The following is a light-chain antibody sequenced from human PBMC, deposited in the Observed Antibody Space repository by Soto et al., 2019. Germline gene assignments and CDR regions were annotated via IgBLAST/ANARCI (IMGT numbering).Light chain of an antibody. CDR1: QSVSSN. Sequence: EIVMTQSPATQSVSPGERATLSCRASQSVSSNLAWYQQKPGQAPRLHIYGASTRATGIPARFSGSGSGTEFILTISSLQSEDFAVYYCQQYNNWPPYTFGQGTKLEIK. CDR3: QQYNNWPPYT. J-gene: IGKJ2*01. V-gene: IGKV3-15*01. CDR2: GAS.